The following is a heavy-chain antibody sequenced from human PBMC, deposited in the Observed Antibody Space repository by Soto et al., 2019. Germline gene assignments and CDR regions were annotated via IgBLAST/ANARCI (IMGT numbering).Heavy chain of an antibody. Sequence: GGSLRLSCAASGFTFDDYGMSWVRQAPGKGLEWVSGINWNGGSTGYADSVKGRFTISRDSAKNSLYLQMNSLRAEDTALYHCARERGWTTVNTSYFDIWGQGTMVTVSS. CDR3: ARERGWTTVNTSYFDI. CDR2: INWNGGST. D-gene: IGHD4-17*01. J-gene: IGHJ3*02. CDR1: GFTFDDYG. V-gene: IGHV3-20*01.